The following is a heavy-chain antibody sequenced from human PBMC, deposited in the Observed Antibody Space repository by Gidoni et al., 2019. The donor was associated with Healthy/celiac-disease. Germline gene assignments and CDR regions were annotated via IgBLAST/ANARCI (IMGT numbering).Heavy chain of an antibody. V-gene: IGHV1-18*04. Sequence: QVQLVQSGAEVKKPGASVKVSCKASGHTFTSYGISWGRQAPGQGLEWMGWISAYNGNTNYAQKLQGRVTMTTDTSTSTAYMELRSLRSDDTAVYYCARDGTPYDFWSGYLPYAAFDIWGQGTMVTVSS. CDR3: ARDGTPYDFWSGYLPYAAFDI. CDR1: GHTFTSYG. D-gene: IGHD3-3*01. CDR2: ISAYNGNT. J-gene: IGHJ3*02.